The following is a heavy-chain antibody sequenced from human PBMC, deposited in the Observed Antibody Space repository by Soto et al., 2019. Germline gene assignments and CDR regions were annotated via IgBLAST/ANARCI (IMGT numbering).Heavy chain of an antibody. CDR1: GFSLSNYA. D-gene: IGHD3-10*01. CDR3: ARDRGSGIYYYYGMDV. J-gene: IGHJ6*02. CDR2: IWYDGSHK. V-gene: IGHV3-33*01. Sequence: QVQLVESGGGVVQPGRSLRLSCAASGFSLSNYAMQWVRQAPGKGLEWVAVIWYDGSHKYYAESLKGRFTISRDNSQNTLYLQMNSLRAEDTAVYYCARDRGSGIYYYYGMDVWGQGTTATVSS.